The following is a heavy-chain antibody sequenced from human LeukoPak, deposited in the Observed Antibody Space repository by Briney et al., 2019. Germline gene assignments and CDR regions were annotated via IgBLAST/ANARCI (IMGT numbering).Heavy chain of an antibody. CDR2: ISGSGGST. CDR1: GFIFSSYW. CDR3: AKDGKTYCSGGSCFWLGRSYYYYMDV. J-gene: IGHJ6*03. D-gene: IGHD2-15*01. Sequence: PGGSLRLSCAASGFIFSSYWMSWVRQAPGKGLEWVSAISGSGGSTYYADSVKGRFTISRDNSKNTLYLQMNSLRAEDTAVYYCAKDGKTYCSGGSCFWLGRSYYYYMDVWGKGTTVTISS. V-gene: IGHV3-23*01.